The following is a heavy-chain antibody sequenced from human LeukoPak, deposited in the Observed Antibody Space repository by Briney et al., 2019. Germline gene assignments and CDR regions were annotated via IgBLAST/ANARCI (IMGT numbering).Heavy chain of an antibody. CDR1: GFTFSSYW. D-gene: IGHD3-10*01. Sequence: GGSLRLSCAASGFTFSSYWMTWVRQAPGKGLEWVSVIYSGGTTYYADSVKGRFTISRDNSKNTVYLQMNSLRAEDTAVYYCARDRTTYYYGSMDVWGQGTTVTVSS. CDR3: ARDRTTYYYGSMDV. CDR2: IYSGGTT. V-gene: IGHV3-66*01. J-gene: IGHJ6*02.